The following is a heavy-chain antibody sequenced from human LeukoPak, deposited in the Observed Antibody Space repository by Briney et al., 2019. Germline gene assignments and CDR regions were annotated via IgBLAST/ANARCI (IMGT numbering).Heavy chain of an antibody. Sequence: KPSETLSLTCTVSGGSISSGGYYWSWIRQPPGKGLEWIGYIYHSGSTYYNPSLKSRVTISVDRSKNQFSLKLSSVTAADTAVYYCASPSGYIVVVPAATRGYYYYYYMDVWGKGTTVTVSS. CDR1: GGSISSGGYY. CDR3: ASPSGYIVVVPAATRGYYYYYYMDV. V-gene: IGHV4-30-2*01. D-gene: IGHD2-2*01. J-gene: IGHJ6*03. CDR2: IYHSGST.